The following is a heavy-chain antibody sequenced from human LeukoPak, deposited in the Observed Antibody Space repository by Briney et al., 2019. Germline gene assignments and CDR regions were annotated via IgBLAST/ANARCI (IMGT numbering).Heavy chain of an antibody. J-gene: IGHJ4*02. Sequence: SETLSLTCTVSGGSISSSSYYWGWIRQPPGKGRKGIGSIYYSGSTYYNPSLKSRVTISVDTSKNQFSLKLSSVTAADTAVYYCARVRYYDSSGSYDYWGQGTLVTVSS. V-gene: IGHV4-39*07. CDR2: IYYSGST. D-gene: IGHD3-22*01. CDR3: ARVRYYDSSGSYDY. CDR1: GGSISSSSYY.